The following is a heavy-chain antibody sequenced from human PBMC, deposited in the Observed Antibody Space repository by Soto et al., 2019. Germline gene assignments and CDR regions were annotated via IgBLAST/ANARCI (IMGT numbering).Heavy chain of an antibody. D-gene: IGHD2-15*01. V-gene: IGHV4-39*01. Sequence: SETLSLTFTVSGGSISSSSYYWGWIRQPPGKGLEWIGSIYYSGSTYYNPSLKSRVTISVDTSKNQFSLKLSSVTAADTAVYYCARTYCSGGSCYSGTHYYYYYMDVWGKGTTVTVSS. CDR1: GGSISSSSYY. CDR2: IYYSGST. J-gene: IGHJ6*03. CDR3: ARTYCSGGSCYSGTHYYYYYMDV.